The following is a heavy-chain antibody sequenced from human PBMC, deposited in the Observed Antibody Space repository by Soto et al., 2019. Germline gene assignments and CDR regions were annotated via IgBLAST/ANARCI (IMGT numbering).Heavy chain of an antibody. Sequence: QVQLVQSGAEVKKPGASVKVSCKASGYTFTSYDINWVRQATGQGLEWMGWMNPNSGNTGYAQKFQGRVTVTRNTSISTAYMELSSLRSEDTAVYYCARDHSSGWYGPYYYYGMDVWGQGTTVTVSS. CDR3: ARDHSSGWYGPYYYYGMDV. D-gene: IGHD6-19*01. CDR2: MNPNSGNT. CDR1: GYTFTSYD. V-gene: IGHV1-8*01. J-gene: IGHJ6*02.